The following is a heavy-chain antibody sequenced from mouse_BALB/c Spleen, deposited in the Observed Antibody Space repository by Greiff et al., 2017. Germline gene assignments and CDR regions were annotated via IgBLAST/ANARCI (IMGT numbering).Heavy chain of an antibody. CDR2: IRNKANGYTT. V-gene: IGHV7-3*02. CDR1: GFTFTDYY. J-gene: IGHJ4*01. CDR3: ARDEGPYYGYAMDY. D-gene: IGHD2-10*01. Sequence: EVKVVESGGGLVQPGGSLRLSCATSGFTFTDYYMSWVRQPPGKALEWLGFIRNKANGYTTEYSASVKGRFTISRDNSQSILYLQMNTLRAEDSATYYCARDEGPYYGYAMDYWGQGTSVTVSS.